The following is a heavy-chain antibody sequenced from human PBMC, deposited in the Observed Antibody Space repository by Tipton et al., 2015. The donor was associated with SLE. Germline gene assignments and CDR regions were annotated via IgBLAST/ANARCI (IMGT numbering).Heavy chain of an antibody. J-gene: IGHJ6*02. CDR1: GGPFSSGGYY. D-gene: IGHD5-12*01. CDR3: VRVSGYDSGLYYSYYGMDV. CDR2: IYISGST. Sequence: TLSLTCTGSGGPFSSGGYYWTWIRQPAGKGLEWIGRIYISGSTNYNPSLKSRVTISVDTSKNQFSLKLTSVTAADTAMYYCVRVSGYDSGLYYSYYGMDVWGQGTTVTVSS. V-gene: IGHV4-61*02.